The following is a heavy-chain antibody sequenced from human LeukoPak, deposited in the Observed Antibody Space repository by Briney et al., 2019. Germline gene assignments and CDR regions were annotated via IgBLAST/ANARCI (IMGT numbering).Heavy chain of an antibody. V-gene: IGHV3-48*01. D-gene: IGHD4-17*01. CDR1: GFTFSSYG. Sequence: GGSLRLSCAASGFTFSSYGMTWVRQAPGKGLEWVSYISSSSSTIYYADSVKGRFTISRDNSKNTLYLQMNSLRPEDTAVYYCANAEDYGDQTSYMDVWGKGTTVTISS. CDR2: ISSSSSTI. J-gene: IGHJ6*03. CDR3: ANAEDYGDQTSYMDV.